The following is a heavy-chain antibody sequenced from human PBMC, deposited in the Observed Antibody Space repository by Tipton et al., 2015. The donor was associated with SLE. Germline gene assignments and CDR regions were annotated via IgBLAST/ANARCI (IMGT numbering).Heavy chain of an antibody. V-gene: IGHV4-59*08. CDR3: ANQDRIPYYFHF. CDR2: LHYSGGT. Sequence: TLSLTCTVSGDSISSNFWNWIRQPPGRGLEWIGYLHYSGGTNYNPSLKSRVTISVDTSKNQFSLQLSSVTAADTAVYYCANQDRIPYYFHFWGQGTLVTVSS. D-gene: IGHD2-2*01. CDR1: GDSISSNF. J-gene: IGHJ4*02.